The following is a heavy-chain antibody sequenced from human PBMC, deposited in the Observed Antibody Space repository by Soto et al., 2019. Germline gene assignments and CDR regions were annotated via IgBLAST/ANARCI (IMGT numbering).Heavy chain of an antibody. CDR2: INPNSGGT. CDR3: ARDWAAGYWFDP. CDR1: GYTFTGFY. J-gene: IGHJ5*02. Sequence: ASVKVSCKASGYTFTGFYMHWVRQAPGQGLEWMGWINPNSGGTNYAQKFQGRVTMTRDTSISTAYMELSMLRSDDTAVYYCARDWAAGYWFDPWGQGTLVTVSS. D-gene: IGHD6-13*01. V-gene: IGHV1-2*02.